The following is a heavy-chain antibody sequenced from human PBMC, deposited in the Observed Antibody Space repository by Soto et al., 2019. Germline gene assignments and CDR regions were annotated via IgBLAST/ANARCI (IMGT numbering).Heavy chain of an antibody. CDR2: IKQDGSEK. V-gene: IGHV3-7*03. J-gene: IGHJ4*02. Sequence: GGSLRLSCAASGSTFSSYWMSWVRQAPGKGLEWVANIKQDGSEKYYVDSVKGRFTISRDNAKNSLYLQMNSLRAEDTAVYYCASDKTYYYGSGSYSYWGQGTLVTVSS. D-gene: IGHD3-10*01. CDR1: GSTFSSYW. CDR3: ASDKTYYYGSGSYSY.